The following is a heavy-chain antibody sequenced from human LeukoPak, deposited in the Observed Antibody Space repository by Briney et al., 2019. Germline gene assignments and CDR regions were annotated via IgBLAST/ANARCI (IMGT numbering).Heavy chain of an antibody. D-gene: IGHD4-17*01. J-gene: IGHJ4*02. CDR3: VKKGQADDYGNPD. V-gene: IGHV3-23*01. CDR2: IDRGVGST. CDR1: GFTFDDYA. Sequence: GGSLRLSCAASGFTFDDYAMHWVRQAPGKGLEWVSAIDRGVGSTYYADSVKGRFTISRDNSKNTLYLQMNNLRADDTAVYYCVKKGQADDYGNPDWGQGALVTVSP.